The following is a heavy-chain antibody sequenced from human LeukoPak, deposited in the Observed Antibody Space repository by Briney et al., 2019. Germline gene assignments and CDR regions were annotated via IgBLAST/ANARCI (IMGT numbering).Heavy chain of an antibody. CDR2: ISGSGGST. J-gene: IGHJ4*02. CDR1: GFTFSSYE. V-gene: IGHV3-23*01. D-gene: IGHD2-2*01. CDR3: AKDISIVVVPAAVSGNDY. Sequence: GGSLRLSCAASGFTFSSYEMSWVRQAPGKGLEWVSAISGSGGSTYYADSVKGRFTISRDNSKNTLYLQMNSLRAGDTAVYYCAKDISIVVVPAAVSGNDYWGQGTLVTVSS.